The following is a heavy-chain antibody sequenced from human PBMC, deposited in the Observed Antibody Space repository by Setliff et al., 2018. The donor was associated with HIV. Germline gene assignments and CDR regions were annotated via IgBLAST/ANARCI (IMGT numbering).Heavy chain of an antibody. CDR3: ARDLNWAFDY. D-gene: IGHD1-1*01. CDR2: INQDGSEK. Sequence: GSLRLSCGASGFTFRDYLMIWVRQAPGKGLECVANINQDGSEKYHVGSVKGRFTISRDNAKNSVYLQMNSLRAEDTAVYYCARDLNWAFDYWGQGILVTVSS. V-gene: IGHV3-7*03. CDR1: GFTFRDYL. J-gene: IGHJ4*02.